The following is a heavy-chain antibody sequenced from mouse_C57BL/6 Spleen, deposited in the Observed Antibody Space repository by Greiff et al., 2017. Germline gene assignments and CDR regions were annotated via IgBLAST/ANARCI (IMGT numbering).Heavy chain of an antibody. D-gene: IGHD2-4*01. Sequence: EVKVVESGGGLVQPGGSMKLSCVASGFTFSNYWMNWVRQSPEKGLEWVAQIRLKSDNYATHYAESVKGRFTISRDDSKSSVYLQMNNLRAEDTGIYYCTYYDFEPFAYWGQATLGTVSA. CDR2: IRLKSDNYAT. J-gene: IGHJ3*01. CDR3: TYYDFEPFAY. V-gene: IGHV6-3*01. CDR1: GFTFSNYW.